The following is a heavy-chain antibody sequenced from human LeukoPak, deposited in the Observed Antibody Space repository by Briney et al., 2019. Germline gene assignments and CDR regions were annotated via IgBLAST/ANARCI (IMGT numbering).Heavy chain of an antibody. V-gene: IGHV3-48*03. J-gene: IGHJ5*01. CDR2: ISSSGSTI. CDR3: TRDPRHFDS. Sequence: QPGGSLRLSCAASGFTFSSYEMNWVRQAPGKGLEWVSYISSSGSTIYYADSVKGRFTISRDNAKNSVYLQMSSLRVEDTAVYYCTRDPRHFDSCGQGTLVTVSS. CDR1: GFTFSSYE. D-gene: IGHD6-6*01.